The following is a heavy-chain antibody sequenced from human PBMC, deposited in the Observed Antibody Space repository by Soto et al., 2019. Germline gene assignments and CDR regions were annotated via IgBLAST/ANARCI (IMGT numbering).Heavy chain of an antibody. D-gene: IGHD1-26*01. CDR2: TYGSGST. V-gene: IGHV3-53*01. J-gene: IGHJ6*02. CDR3: AGRGGATNYGMDV. CDR1: EFIVSSNY. Sequence: GGSLRLSCTASEFIVSSNYMNWVRQAPGKGLECVSTTYGSGSTYYADSVKGRFTISRDNSKNTLYLQMNSLRAEDTAVYYCAGRGGATNYGMDVWGQVTTVTV.